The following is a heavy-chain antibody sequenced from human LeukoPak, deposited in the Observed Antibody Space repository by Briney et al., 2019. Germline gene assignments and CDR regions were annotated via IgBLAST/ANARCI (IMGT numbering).Heavy chain of an antibody. CDR1: DGSISSSSYY. Sequence: SETLSLTCTVSDGSISSSSYYWGWIRQPPGKGLEWIGSIYYSGSTYYNPSLKSRVTISVDTSKNQFSLKLSSVTAADTAVYYCARQGYSSGPDYFDYWGQGTLVTVSS. CDR2: IYYSGST. J-gene: IGHJ4*02. V-gene: IGHV4-39*01. D-gene: IGHD3-22*01. CDR3: ARQGYSSGPDYFDY.